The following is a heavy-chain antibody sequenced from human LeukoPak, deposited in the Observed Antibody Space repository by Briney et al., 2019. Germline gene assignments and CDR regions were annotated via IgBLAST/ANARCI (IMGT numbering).Heavy chain of an antibody. Sequence: GGSLRLSCTASGFTFSTYAMSWVRQGPGKGLEWVSGITYSGGGTYYADSVKGRFTITRDNSKTTLYLQMDSLRAEDTAVYYCVKRPEVGGTTGKYFDHWGQGTPVTVSA. D-gene: IGHD1-26*01. CDR2: ITYSGGGT. CDR3: VKRPEVGGTTGKYFDH. J-gene: IGHJ4*02. V-gene: IGHV3-23*01. CDR1: GFTFSTYA.